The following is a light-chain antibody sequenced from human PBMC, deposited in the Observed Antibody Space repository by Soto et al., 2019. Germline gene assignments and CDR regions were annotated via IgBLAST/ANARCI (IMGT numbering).Light chain of an antibody. V-gene: IGKV2-30*01. CDR1: QSLVYSDGHTY. Sequence: DVVMTQSPLSLPVTLGQPASISCRSSQSLVYSDGHTYLNWFQQRPGQSPRRLIYQVSNRDSGVPDRFSGSGSGTDFTLKISRVEAEDVGVYYCMQGTHWPPYTFGQGTKVDIK. CDR2: QVS. CDR3: MQGTHWPPYT. J-gene: IGKJ2*01.